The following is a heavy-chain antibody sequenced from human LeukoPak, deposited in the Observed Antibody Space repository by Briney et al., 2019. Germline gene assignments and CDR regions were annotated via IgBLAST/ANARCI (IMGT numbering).Heavy chain of an antibody. CDR1: GGSISSGDYY. V-gene: IGHV4-30-4*08. D-gene: IGHD1-20*01. J-gene: IGHJ5*02. Sequence: SETLSLTCTVSGGSISSGDYYWSWIRQPPGKGLEWIGYIYYSGSTYYNPSLKSRVTISVDTSKNQFSLKLSSVTAADTAVYYCARPNNWNPEGFDPWGQGTLVTVSS. CDR3: ARPNNWNPEGFDP. CDR2: IYYSGST.